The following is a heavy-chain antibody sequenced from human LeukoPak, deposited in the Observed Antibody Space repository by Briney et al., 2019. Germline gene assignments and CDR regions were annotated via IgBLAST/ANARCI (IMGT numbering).Heavy chain of an antibody. J-gene: IGHJ4*02. CDR1: GYTFTSNY. Sequence: GASVKVSCTASGYTFTSNYILWVRRAPGQGLEWMGIINPSGGSTSYAQKFQGRVTMTRDTSTSTVYMELSSLRSEDTAVYYCARVGGNYPINWGQGSLVTVSS. D-gene: IGHD1-26*01. CDR3: ARVGGNYPIN. V-gene: IGHV1-46*01. CDR2: INPSGGST.